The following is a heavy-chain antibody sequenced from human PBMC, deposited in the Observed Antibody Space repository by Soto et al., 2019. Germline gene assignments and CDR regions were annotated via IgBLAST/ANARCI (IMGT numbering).Heavy chain of an antibody. CDR3: ASADAGTKYYYYYYGMDV. CDR2: ISYDGSNK. D-gene: IGHD6-13*01. CDR1: GFTFSSYA. V-gene: IGHV3-30-3*01. Sequence: SLRLSCAASGFTFSSYAMHWVRQAPGKGLEWVAVISYDGSNKYYADSVKGRFTISRDNSKNTLYLQMNSLRAEDTAVYYCASADAGTKYYYYYYGMDVWGQGTTVTVSS. J-gene: IGHJ6*02.